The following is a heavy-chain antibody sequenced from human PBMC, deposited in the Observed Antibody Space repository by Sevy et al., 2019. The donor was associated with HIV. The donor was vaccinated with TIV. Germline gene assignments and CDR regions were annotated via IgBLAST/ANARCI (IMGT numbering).Heavy chain of an antibody. D-gene: IGHD2-15*01. CDR1: GLTFSTYS. CDR3: ARDLFSGGNAVYGY. CDR2: ISSTSTYI. Sequence: GGSLRLSCAASGLTFSTYSFNWVRQAPGKGLEWVSSISSTSTYIYYADSVKGRFTISRDNAENSLYLQMNSVRAEDMAVYYCARDLFSGGNAVYGYWGQGTLVTVSS. V-gene: IGHV3-21*01. J-gene: IGHJ4*02.